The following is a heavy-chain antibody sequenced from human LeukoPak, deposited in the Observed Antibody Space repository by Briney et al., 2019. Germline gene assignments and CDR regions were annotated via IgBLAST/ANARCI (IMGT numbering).Heavy chain of an antibody. Sequence: PGGSLRLSCAASGFSFSSYSMNSVRQAPGKGLEWVSSISSSSSYIYYADSVKGRFTISRDNAKNSLYLQMNSLRAEDTAVYYCARESVVPPTRVDYWGQGTLVTVSS. CDR2: ISSSSSYI. D-gene: IGHD2-15*01. V-gene: IGHV3-21*01. CDR1: GFSFSSYS. J-gene: IGHJ4*02. CDR3: ARESVVPPTRVDY.